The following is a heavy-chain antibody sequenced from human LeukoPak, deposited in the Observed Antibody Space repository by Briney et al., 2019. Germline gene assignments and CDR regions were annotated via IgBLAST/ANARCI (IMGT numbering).Heavy chain of an antibody. CDR1: GFTFSSYG. CDR2: IRYDGSNK. J-gene: IGHJ4*02. Sequence: GGSLRLSCAASGFTFSSYGMHWVRQAPGKGLEWVAFIRYDGSNKYYADSVKGRFTISRDNSKNTLYLQMNSLRAEDTAVYYCAKASLHSSWYWDYWGQGTLVTVSS. D-gene: IGHD6-13*01. V-gene: IGHV3-30*02. CDR3: AKASLHSSWYWDY.